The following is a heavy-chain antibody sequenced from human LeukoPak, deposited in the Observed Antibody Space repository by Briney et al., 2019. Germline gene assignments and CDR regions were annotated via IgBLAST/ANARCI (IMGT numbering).Heavy chain of an antibody. CDR2: AHSSGST. V-gene: IGHV4-59*01. J-gene: IGHJ5*02. CDR1: GDSISSYF. Sequence: SETLSLTCTVSGDSISSYFWSWIRQPPGKGLEWIGYAHSSGSTNYNPSLKSRVTISADASKNQFSLDLRSVTAADTAVYYCARDSHSIDIATPGGFDPWGQGTLVTVSS. D-gene: IGHD1-26*01. CDR3: ARDSHSIDIATPGGFDP.